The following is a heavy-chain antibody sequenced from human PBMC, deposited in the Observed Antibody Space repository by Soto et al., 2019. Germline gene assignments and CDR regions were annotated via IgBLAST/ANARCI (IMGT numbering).Heavy chain of an antibody. CDR3: ARAITNSGNYHDF. CDR2: IYYSGTT. Sequence: PSETLSLTCTVSGGSISSSSYYWGWIRQPPGKGLEWIGSIYYSGTTYYNPSLKSRVTMSVDTSENQFSLKLSSVTPADTAVYYCARAITNSGNYHDFWGQGTLVTVSS. CDR1: GGSISSSSYY. D-gene: IGHD1-26*01. V-gene: IGHV4-39*07. J-gene: IGHJ4*02.